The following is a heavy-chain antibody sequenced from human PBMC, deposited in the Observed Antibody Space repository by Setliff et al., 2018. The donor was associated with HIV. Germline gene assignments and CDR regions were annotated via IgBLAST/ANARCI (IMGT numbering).Heavy chain of an antibody. J-gene: IGHJ6*03. CDR2: ISSSDTTI. Sequence: GGSLRLSCAASGFTFNSYSMNWVRQTPGKGLEWVSYISSSDTTIYYADSVKGRFTISRDNAKNSLYLQMSSLRAEDTAVYYCARDSSRGYLDWLSLKYYYSYYIDVWGKGTTVTVSS. CDR1: GFTFNSYS. V-gene: IGHV3-48*01. D-gene: IGHD3-9*01. CDR3: ARDSSRGYLDWLSLKYYYSYYIDV.